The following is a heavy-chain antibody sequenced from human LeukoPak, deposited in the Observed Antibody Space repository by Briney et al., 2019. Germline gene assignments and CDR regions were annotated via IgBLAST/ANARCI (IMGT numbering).Heavy chain of an antibody. V-gene: IGHV4-39*07. Sequence: PSETLSLTCTVSGGSISSSSYYWGWIRQPPGKGLEWIGSIYYSGSTYYNPSLKSRVTISVDPSKNQFSLKLSSVTAADTAVYYCTRGNVLLLGVDYWGQGTLVTVSS. CDR2: IYYSGST. D-gene: IGHD1-1*01. J-gene: IGHJ4*02. CDR3: TRGNVLLLGVDY. CDR1: GGSISSSSYY.